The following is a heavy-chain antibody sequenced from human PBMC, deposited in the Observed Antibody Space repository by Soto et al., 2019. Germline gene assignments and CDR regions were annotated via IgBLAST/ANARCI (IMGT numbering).Heavy chain of an antibody. V-gene: IGHV1-18*04. J-gene: IGHJ4*02. CDR1: GYTFINYG. Sequence: QVLLVQSGGEVKKPGASVKVSCKTSGYTFINYGITWVRQAPGQGLEWMGWISTFNGNTNYAQKFQSRVTMTRDTSTTTAYMELRTLRSDDTAMYYCTTENTGTRPTVALDFWGQGTLVTVSS. D-gene: IGHD6-19*01. CDR2: ISTFNGNT. CDR3: TTENTGTRPTVALDF.